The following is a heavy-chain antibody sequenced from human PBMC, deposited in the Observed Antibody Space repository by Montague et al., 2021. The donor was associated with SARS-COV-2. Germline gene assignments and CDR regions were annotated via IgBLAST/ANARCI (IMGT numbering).Heavy chain of an antibody. CDR3: ARPLGGVIPGYYYTVDV. V-gene: IGHV3-23*01. CDR2: ISGSGGGT. D-gene: IGHD3-16*02. CDR1: GFTFTNYA. Sequence: SLRLSCAASGFTFTNYAMNWVRQAPGKGLEWVSSISGSGGGTYYADSVKGRFAISRDNSQTTLYLHMNSLRAEDTAVYYCARPLGGVIPGYYYTVDVWGQGTTVTVSS. J-gene: IGHJ6*02.